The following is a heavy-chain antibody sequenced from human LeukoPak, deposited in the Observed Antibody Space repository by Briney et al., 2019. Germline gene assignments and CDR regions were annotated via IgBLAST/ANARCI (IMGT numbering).Heavy chain of an antibody. V-gene: IGHV4-59*01. CDR2: IYYSGST. CDR1: GDSISSYY. D-gene: IGHD2-2*01. Sequence: SETLSLTCTVSGDSISSYYWSWIRQPPGKGLEWIGYIYYSGSTNYNPSLKSRVTISVDTSKNQFSLKLSPVTAADTAVYYCARSPATAFDYWGQGTLVTVSS. CDR3: ARSPATAFDY. J-gene: IGHJ4*02.